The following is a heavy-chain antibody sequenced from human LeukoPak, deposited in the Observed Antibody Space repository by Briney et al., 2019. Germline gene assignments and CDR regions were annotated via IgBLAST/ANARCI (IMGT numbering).Heavy chain of an antibody. CDR3: ARAGFGSSGWADYLDY. Sequence: SQTLSLTCAISGDSVSSNSAAWNWIRQSPSRGLEWLGRTYYRSKWYNDYAVSVKSRITINPDTSKNQFSLQLNSVTPEDTAVYYRARAGFGSSGWADYLDYWGQGTLVHVSS. CDR1: GDSVSSNSAA. J-gene: IGHJ4*02. CDR2: TYYRSKWYN. D-gene: IGHD6-19*01. V-gene: IGHV6-1*01.